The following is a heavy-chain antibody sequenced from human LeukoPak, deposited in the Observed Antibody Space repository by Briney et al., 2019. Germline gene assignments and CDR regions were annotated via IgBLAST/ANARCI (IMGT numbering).Heavy chain of an antibody. J-gene: IGHJ4*02. Sequence: GGSLRLSCAASGFTFSSYWMSWVRQAPGKGLEWVANIKQDGSEKYYVDSVKGRFTISRDNSKNTLYLQMNSLRAEDTALYYCAKYSPYDILTGSTYYFDYWGQGTLVTVSS. D-gene: IGHD3-9*01. CDR1: GFTFSSYW. CDR2: IKQDGSEK. CDR3: AKYSPYDILTGSTYYFDY. V-gene: IGHV3-7*03.